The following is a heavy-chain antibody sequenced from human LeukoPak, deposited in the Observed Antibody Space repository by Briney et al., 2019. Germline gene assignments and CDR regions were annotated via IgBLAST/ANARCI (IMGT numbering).Heavy chain of an antibody. J-gene: IGHJ3*02. CDR2: IYQTGST. D-gene: IGHD2-2*03. Sequence: PSQTLSLTCAVSGGSFSSGAYSWSWLRQPPGTGLEWIGYIYQTGSTDYNASLKSRVTISVDRSKNQFSLKLSSVTAADTAVYYCARDGYCRGTACYLGAFDIWGQGTMVTVAS. CDR1: GGSFSSGAYS. CDR3: ARDGYCRGTACYLGAFDI. V-gene: IGHV4-30-2*01.